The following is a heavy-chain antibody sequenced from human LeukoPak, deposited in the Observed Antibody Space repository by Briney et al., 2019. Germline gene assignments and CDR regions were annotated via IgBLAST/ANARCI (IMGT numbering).Heavy chain of an antibody. CDR3: ARARGDLVFGEFIGVILVFDP. Sequence: SETLSLTCTVSSYSIGSAHYWGWIRQPPGKGLEWIGSIYHGGSTYYKPSLKSRVTISIDTSKNQFSLKLSSVTAADTAVYYCARARGDLVFGEFIGVILVFDPWGQGTLVTVSS. CDR2: IYHGGST. D-gene: IGHD3-10*02. CDR1: SYSIGSAHY. J-gene: IGHJ5*02. V-gene: IGHV4-38-2*02.